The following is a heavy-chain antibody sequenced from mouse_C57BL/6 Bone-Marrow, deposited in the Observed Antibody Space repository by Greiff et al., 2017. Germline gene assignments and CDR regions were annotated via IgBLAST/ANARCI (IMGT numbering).Heavy chain of an antibody. CDR2: ISGGSGNT. D-gene: IGHD1-1*01. CDR3: ARQGYYGSKFDY. V-gene: IGHV5-9*01. CDR1: GFTFSSYT. J-gene: IGHJ2*01. Sequence: EVQGVESGGGLVKPGGSLKLSCAASGFTFSSYTMSWVRQTPEKRLEWVATISGGSGNTYYPDSVKGRFTISRDNAKNTLYLQMSSLRSEDTALYYCARQGYYGSKFDYWGQGTTLTVSS.